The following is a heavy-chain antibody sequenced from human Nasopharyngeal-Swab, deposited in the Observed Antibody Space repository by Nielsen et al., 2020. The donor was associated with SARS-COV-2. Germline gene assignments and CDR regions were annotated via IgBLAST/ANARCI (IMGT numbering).Heavy chain of an antibody. J-gene: IGHJ4*02. V-gene: IGHV1-2*02. CDR1: GYTFTGYY. D-gene: IGHD3-22*01. Sequence: ASVKVSCKASGYTFTGYYMHWVQQAPGQGLEWMGWINPNSGGTNYAQKFQGRVTMTRDTSISTAYMELSRLRSDDTAVYYCARDLIAMIVVNGGVYFDYWGQGTLVTVSS. CDR2: INPNSGGT. CDR3: ARDLIAMIVVNGGVYFDY.